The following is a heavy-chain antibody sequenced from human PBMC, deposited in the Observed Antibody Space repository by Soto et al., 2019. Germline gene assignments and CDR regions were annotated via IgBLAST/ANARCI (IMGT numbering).Heavy chain of an antibody. CDR1: GGSIDSSDW. J-gene: IGHJ4*02. V-gene: IGHV4-4*02. Sequence: QVQLQESGPGLVKPSGTLSLTCAVSGGSIDSSDWWNWVRQPPGKGLEWIGDIFHGGTVIYNPSPKNRFTISVHKSRNQFYLELTSVTTADTAVYDTARDHQYRTSWSFDSWGQGSLVTASS. D-gene: IGHD6-13*01. CDR3: ARDHQYRTSWSFDS. CDR2: IFHGGTV.